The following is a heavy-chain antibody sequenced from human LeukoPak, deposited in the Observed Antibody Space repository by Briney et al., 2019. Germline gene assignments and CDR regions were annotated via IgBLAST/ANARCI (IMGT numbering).Heavy chain of an antibody. Sequence: ASVKVSCKASGYTFTSYDISWVRLAPGQGVEGMGWISPSNGNAVYAQKFQGRVTMTTDTSTSTAYMELRSLRSDDTAAYYCATYSSSWTLDNWGQGTLATVSS. CDR1: GYTFTSYD. V-gene: IGHV1-18*01. CDR3: ATYSSSWTLDN. J-gene: IGHJ4*02. D-gene: IGHD6-13*01. CDR2: ISPSNGNA.